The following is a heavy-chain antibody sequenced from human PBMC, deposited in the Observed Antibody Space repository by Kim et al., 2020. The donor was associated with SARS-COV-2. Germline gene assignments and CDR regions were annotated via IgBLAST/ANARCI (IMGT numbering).Heavy chain of an antibody. Sequence: ASVKGRFTISRDNSKNTLYLQMNSLRAEDTAVYYCAKSIVVVPAAYFDYWGQGTPVTVSS. J-gene: IGHJ4*02. V-gene: IGHV3-23*01. CDR3: AKSIVVVPAAYFDY. D-gene: IGHD2-2*01.